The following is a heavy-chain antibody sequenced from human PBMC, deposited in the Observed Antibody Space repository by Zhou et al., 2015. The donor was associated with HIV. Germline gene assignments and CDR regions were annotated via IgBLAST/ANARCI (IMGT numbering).Heavy chain of an antibody. V-gene: IGHV1-69*01. CDR1: GGTFSSYA. CDR2: IIPIFGTA. CDR3: ARGPLDYYDSSGYYYFDY. J-gene: IGHJ4*02. D-gene: IGHD3-22*01. Sequence: QVQLVQSGAEVKKPGSSVKVSCKASGGTFSSYAISWVRQAPGQGLEWMGGIIPIFGTANYAQKFQGRVTITADESTSTAYMELSSLRSEDTAVYYCARGPLDYYDSSGYYYFDYWGQGTLVTVSS.